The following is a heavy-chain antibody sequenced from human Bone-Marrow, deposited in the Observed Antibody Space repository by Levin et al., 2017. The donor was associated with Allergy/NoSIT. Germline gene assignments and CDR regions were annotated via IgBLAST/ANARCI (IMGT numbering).Heavy chain of an antibody. CDR3: AREGNGYIYDSSGYYYYGMDV. CDR2: IYYSGNT. J-gene: IGHJ6*02. Sequence: GSLRLSCTVSGDSVSRGTYYWSWIRQPPGKGLEWIGYIYYSGNTKYNPSLKSRVTISVDTSKSQFSLKLTSVTAADTAVYYCAREGNGYIYDSSGYYYYGMDVWGRGTTVTVSS. CDR1: GDSVSRGTYY. V-gene: IGHV4-61*01. D-gene: IGHD3-22*01.